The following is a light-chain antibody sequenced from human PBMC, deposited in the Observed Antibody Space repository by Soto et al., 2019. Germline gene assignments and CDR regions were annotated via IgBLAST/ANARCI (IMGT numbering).Light chain of an antibody. J-gene: IGLJ1*01. Sequence: SVLTQPPSASGSPGKSVTISCTGTKSDIGVYAFVSWYQHHPGKAPRLIIYEVVQRPSGVPDRFSGSKSGNTASLTVSGPQAADEADYFCKSYAGSNTYVFGSGTKVTVL. CDR1: KSDIGVYAF. CDR2: EVV. V-gene: IGLV2-8*01. CDR3: KSYAGSNTYV.